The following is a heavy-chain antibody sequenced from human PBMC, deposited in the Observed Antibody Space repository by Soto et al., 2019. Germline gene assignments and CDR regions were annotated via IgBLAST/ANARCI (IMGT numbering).Heavy chain of an antibody. Sequence: QVQLVQSGAEVKKPGSSVKVSCKASGGTFSSYAISWVRQAPGQGLEWMGGIIPIFGTANYAQKFQGSVTITAADSTSPAYMALSSLRSEDTAVYYSATEVVVAATGWFDPWGQGTLVTVSS. D-gene: IGHD2-15*01. CDR3: ATEVVVAATGWFDP. CDR2: IIPIFGTA. CDR1: GGTFSSYA. V-gene: IGHV1-69*12. J-gene: IGHJ5*02.